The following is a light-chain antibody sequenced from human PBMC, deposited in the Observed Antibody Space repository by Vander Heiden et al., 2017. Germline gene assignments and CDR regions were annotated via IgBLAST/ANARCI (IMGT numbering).Light chain of an antibody. J-gene: IGKJ1*01. Sequence: IVMTQSPATLSVSPGERATLSCRASQSVDNSLAWYQQKPGQAPRLLIYGASTRATGIPARFSGSGSGTEFTLTISSLQSEDFAVYYCQQSNNWLWTFGQGTKVEIK. CDR2: GAS. CDR1: QSVDNS. CDR3: QQSNNWLWT. V-gene: IGKV3-15*01.